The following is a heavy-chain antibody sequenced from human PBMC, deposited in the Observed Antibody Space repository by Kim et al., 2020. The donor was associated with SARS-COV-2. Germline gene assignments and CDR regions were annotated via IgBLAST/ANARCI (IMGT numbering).Heavy chain of an antibody. D-gene: IGHD4-17*01. CDR1: GFTLSSYA. V-gene: IGHV3-23*01. CDR3: ARRAYGDYEDV. CDR2: ISASGSNT. J-gene: IGHJ6*02. Sequence: GGSLRLSCAASGFTLSSYAMSWVRQAPGKGLECVSGISASGSNTAYVNSVKGRFTISRDNSENTLYLQMNSLRAEDTAIYYCARRAYGDYEDVWGQGTTV.